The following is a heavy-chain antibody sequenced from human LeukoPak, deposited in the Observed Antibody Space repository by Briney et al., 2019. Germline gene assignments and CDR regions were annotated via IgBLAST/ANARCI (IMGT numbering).Heavy chain of an antibody. V-gene: IGHV3-74*01. J-gene: IGHJ4*02. D-gene: IGHD2-2*01. Sequence: GGSLRLSCAASGFTFSSYWTHWVRQAPGKGLVWVSRINSDGSSTSYADSVKGRFTISRDNAKNTLYLQMNSLRAEDTAVYYCASLHCSSTSCHYWGQGTLVTVSS. CDR3: ASLHCSSTSCHY. CDR1: GFTFSSYW. CDR2: INSDGSST.